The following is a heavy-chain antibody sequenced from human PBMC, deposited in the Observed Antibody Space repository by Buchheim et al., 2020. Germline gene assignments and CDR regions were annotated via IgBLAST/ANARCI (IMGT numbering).Heavy chain of an antibody. V-gene: IGHV3-48*03. J-gene: IGHJ4*02. D-gene: IGHD3-22*01. Sequence: EVQLVESGGGLVQPGGSLRLSCVASGFSFTNYEMNWVRQAPGKGLEWVSYITSSGYMTYYADSVKGRFTISRDNAKKSLYLQMNSLRAEDTAVYYCARDYYGTSGIDYWGQGTL. CDR1: GFSFTNYE. CDR2: ITSSGYMT. CDR3: ARDYYGTSGIDY.